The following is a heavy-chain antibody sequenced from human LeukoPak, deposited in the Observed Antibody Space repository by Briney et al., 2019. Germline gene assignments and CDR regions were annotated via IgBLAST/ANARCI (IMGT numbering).Heavy chain of an antibody. J-gene: IGHJ5*02. CDR3: ARDNSVEDTAWWFDP. V-gene: IGHV1-46*01. CDR2: INPSGGST. CDR1: GYTFTSYY. D-gene: IGHD4-23*01. Sequence: ASVKVSCKASGYTFTSYYMHWVRQAPGQGLEWMGIINPSGGSTSYAQKFQGRVTMTRDMSKSTDYMELSSLSSDDTAVYYCARDNSVEDTAWWFDPWGQGTLVTVSS.